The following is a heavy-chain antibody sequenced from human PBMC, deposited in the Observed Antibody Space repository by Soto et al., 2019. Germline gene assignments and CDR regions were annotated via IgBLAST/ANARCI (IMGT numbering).Heavy chain of an antibody. CDR2: IDPSDSYT. J-gene: IGHJ6*02. CDR1: GYSFTSYW. V-gene: IGHV5-10-1*01. D-gene: IGHD3-3*01. CDR3: ASSMEDFSLGYYYYYGMDV. Sequence: LGESLKISCKGSGYSFTSYWISWVRQMPGKGLEWMGRIDPSDSYTNYSPSFQGHVTISADKSISTAYLQWSSLKASDTAMYYCASSMEDFSLGYYYYYGMDVWGQGTTVTVSS.